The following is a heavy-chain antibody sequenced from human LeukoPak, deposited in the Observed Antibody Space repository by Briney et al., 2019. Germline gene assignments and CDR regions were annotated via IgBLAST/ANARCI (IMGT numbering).Heavy chain of an antibody. V-gene: IGHV3-33*06. D-gene: IGHD1-26*01. J-gene: IGHJ5*02. CDR1: GFTFSSYG. CDR2: IWYDGSNK. CDR3: AKALYSGSYYWFDP. Sequence: GGSLRLSCAASGFTFSSYGMHWARQAPGKGLEWVAVIWYDGSNKYYADSVKGRFTISRDNSKNTLYLQMNSLRAEDTAVYYCAKALYSGSYYWFDPWGQGTLVTVSS.